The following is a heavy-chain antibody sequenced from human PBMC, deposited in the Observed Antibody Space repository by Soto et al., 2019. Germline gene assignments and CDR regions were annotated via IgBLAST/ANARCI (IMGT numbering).Heavy chain of an antibody. CDR1: GFRFPCFW. V-gene: IGHV5-10-1*01. CDR2: IDSDDSYN. Sequence: PGESLKIPFKGPGFRFPCFWISRVRQMPGEGLGWVGRIDSDDSYNDYSPPFQGHVTFSVDTSINTAYLQWKNLKGSDTGIYFCTRHPTMLPFDSWGQGTLVTVSS. CDR3: TRHPTMLPFDS. D-gene: IGHD2-2*01. J-gene: IGHJ4*02.